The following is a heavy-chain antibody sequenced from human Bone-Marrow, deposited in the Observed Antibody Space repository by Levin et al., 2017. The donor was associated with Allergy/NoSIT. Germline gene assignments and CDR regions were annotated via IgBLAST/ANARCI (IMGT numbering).Heavy chain of an antibody. CDR3: TRTYGKDDY. J-gene: IGHJ4*02. D-gene: IGHD4-17*01. CDR1: GFTFGDYA. V-gene: IGHV3-49*03. CDR2: IRSKAYGGTT. Sequence: HPGGSLRLSCTASGFTFGDYAMSWFRQAPGKGLEWVGFIRSKAYGGTTEYAASVKGRFTISRDDTKSSAYLQMNSLETEDTAVYYCTRTYGKDDYWGQGTLVTVSS.